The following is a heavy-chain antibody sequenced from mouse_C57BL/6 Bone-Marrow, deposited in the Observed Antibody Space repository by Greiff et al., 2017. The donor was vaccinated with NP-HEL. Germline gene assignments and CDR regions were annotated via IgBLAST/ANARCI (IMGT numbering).Heavy chain of an antibody. CDR1: GFNIKDDY. CDR2: IDPENGYT. J-gene: IGHJ2*01. Sequence: VQLQQSGAELVRPGASVKLSCTASGFNIKDDYMHWVKQRPEQGLEWIGWIDPENGYTEYASKFQGKATITADTSSNTAYLQLSSLTSEDTAVYYCTTPHYFDYWGKGTTLTVSS. CDR3: TTPHYFDY. V-gene: IGHV14-4*01.